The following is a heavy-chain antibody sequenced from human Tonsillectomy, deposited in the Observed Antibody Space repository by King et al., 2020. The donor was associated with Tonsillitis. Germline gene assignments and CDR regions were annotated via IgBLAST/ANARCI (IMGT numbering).Heavy chain of an antibody. V-gene: IGHV4-31*03. D-gene: IGHD3-22*01. CDR1: GGSISSGGYY. Sequence: QLQESGPGLVKPSQTLSLTCTVSGGSISSGGYYWSWIRQHPGKGLQWIGYILYNGNTYYNPSLKSRVTISVDTSKNQFSLKLPAADTAVFYCVRGRDNYDYSGYPDAFDIWGQGTMVTVSS. J-gene: IGHJ3*02. CDR2: ILYNGNT. CDR3: VRGRDNYDYSGYPDAFDI.